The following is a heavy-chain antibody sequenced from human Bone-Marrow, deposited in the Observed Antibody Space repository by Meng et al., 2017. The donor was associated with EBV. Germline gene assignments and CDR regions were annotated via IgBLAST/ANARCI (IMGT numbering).Heavy chain of an antibody. CDR3: AAGDYSDSSGYYQFDN. CDR1: GGTIRSGYS. V-gene: IGHV4-30-2*01. J-gene: IGHJ4*02. CDR2: IYHSGNT. Sequence: QVQVHGAGGGRVKPSQTLSLPCAVSGGTIRSGYSWSWIRQPPGKGLEWIGYIYHSGNTYYNPSLKSRVTISVDKSKNQFSLKLSSMTAADTAVYYCAAGDYSDSSGYYQFDNWGQGTLVTVSS. D-gene: IGHD3-22*01.